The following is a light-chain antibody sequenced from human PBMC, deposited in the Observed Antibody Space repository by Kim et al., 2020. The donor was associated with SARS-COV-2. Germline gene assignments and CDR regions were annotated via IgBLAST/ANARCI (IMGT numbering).Light chain of an antibody. J-gene: IGLJ3*02. CDR1: NSNIGVNT. CDR3: AAWDDGLSGPV. Sequence: QSVLTQPPSASGTPGQRVTISCSGSNSNIGVNTVNWYHHVPGTAPKLLIYINDRRPSGVPERFSGSKSGTSASLVISGLQSDDEGEYFRAAWDDGLSGPVFGGGTQLTVL. CDR2: IND. V-gene: IGLV1-44*01.